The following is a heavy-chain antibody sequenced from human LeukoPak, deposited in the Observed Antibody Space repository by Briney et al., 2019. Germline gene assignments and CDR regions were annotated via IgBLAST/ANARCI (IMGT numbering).Heavy chain of an antibody. J-gene: IGHJ6*03. CDR1: GFSFSSYW. CDR2: IRQDESER. D-gene: IGHD3-10*01. Sequence: GGSLRLSCQGAGFSFSSYWMTWVRQLPGKGPEWVANIRQDESERYFADSVKGRFTISRDNAKKSVYLHMSSMRAEDTALYYCARLSAYSYGSYFYYYMDVWGKGTTVTVSS. V-gene: IGHV3-7*01. CDR3: ARLSAYSYGSYFYYYMDV.